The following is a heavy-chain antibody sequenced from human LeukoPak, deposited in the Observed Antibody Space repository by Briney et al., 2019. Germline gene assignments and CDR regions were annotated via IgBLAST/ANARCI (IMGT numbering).Heavy chain of an antibody. CDR1: GGSTSSYY. CDR3: AREMAGYSSSWYPGYYGMDV. J-gene: IGHJ6*02. Sequence: SETLSLTCTVSGGSTSSYYWSWIRQPPGKGLEWIGYIYYSGSTNYNPSLKSRVTISVDTSKNQFSLKLSSVTAADTAVYYCAREMAGYSSSWYPGYYGMDVWGQGTTVTVSS. V-gene: IGHV4-59*01. CDR2: IYYSGST. D-gene: IGHD6-13*01.